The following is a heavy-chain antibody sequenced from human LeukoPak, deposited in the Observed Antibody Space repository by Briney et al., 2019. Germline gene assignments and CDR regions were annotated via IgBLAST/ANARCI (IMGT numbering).Heavy chain of an antibody. V-gene: IGHV3-7*01. J-gene: IGHJ4*02. Sequence: GGSLRLSCAASGFTFSSYWMSWVRQAPGKGLEWVVNIKQDGSEKYYVDSVKGRFTISRDNAKNSLYLQMNSLRAEDTAVYYCARDTNVEFVEWAPLFDYWGQGTLVTVSS. CDR2: IKQDGSEK. CDR1: GFTFSSYW. CDR3: ARDTNVEFVEWAPLFDY. D-gene: IGHD1-26*01.